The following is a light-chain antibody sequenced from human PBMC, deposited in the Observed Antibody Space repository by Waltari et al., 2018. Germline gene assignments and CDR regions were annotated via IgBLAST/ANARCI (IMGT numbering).Light chain of an antibody. Sequence: QSVLTQPPSASGTPGQRVTISCSGSYSNIGHNSVNWYQQVPGTAPKLLIYNNDRRPSGVPDRFYGSKSGTSASLAISWLQSEDEADYYCAAWDDSLNGVFGGGTKLTVL. CDR3: AAWDDSLNGV. V-gene: IGLV1-44*01. J-gene: IGLJ3*02. CDR2: NND. CDR1: YSNIGHNS.